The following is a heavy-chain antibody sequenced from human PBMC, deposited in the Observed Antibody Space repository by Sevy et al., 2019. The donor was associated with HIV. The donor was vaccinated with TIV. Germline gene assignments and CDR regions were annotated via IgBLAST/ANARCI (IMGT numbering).Heavy chain of an antibody. CDR2: ISYDGSNK. J-gene: IGHJ6*02. CDR1: GFTFSSYG. V-gene: IGHV3-30*18. Sequence: GGSLRLSCAASGFTFSSYGMHWVRQAPGKGLEWVAVISYDGSNKYYADSVKGRFTISRDNSKNTLYLQMNSPRAEDTAVYYCAKAQKGYYYDSSGYYYYYYYGMDVWGQGTTVTVSS. CDR3: AKAQKGYYYDSSGYYYYYYYGMDV. D-gene: IGHD3-22*01.